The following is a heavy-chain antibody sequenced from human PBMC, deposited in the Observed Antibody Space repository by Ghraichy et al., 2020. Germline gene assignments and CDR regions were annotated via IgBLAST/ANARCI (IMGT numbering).Heavy chain of an antibody. CDR3: ARGTAYYGSGSYFGWFDP. D-gene: IGHD3-10*01. V-gene: IGHV4-34*01. J-gene: IGHJ5*02. CDR1: GGSFSGYY. CDR2: INHSGST. Sequence: SETLSLTCAVYGGSFSGYYWSWIRQPPGKGLEWIGEINHSGSTNYNPSLKSRVTISVDTSKNQFSLKLSSVTAADTAVYYCARGTAYYGSGSYFGWFDPWGQGTLVTVSS.